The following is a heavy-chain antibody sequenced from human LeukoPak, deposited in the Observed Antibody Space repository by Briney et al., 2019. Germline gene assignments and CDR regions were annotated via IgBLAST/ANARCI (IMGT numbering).Heavy chain of an antibody. Sequence: GSLRLSCTVSGFISSSYWMNWVRQAPGKGLVWVSRINSDGSSTTYADSVKGRFTISRDNTKNTLYLQMNSLRVEDTAVYYCAILTGVAAAAWGQGTLVTVSS. J-gene: IGHJ5*02. CDR2: INSDGSST. V-gene: IGHV3-74*01. D-gene: IGHD6-13*01. CDR1: GFISSSYW. CDR3: AILTGVAAAA.